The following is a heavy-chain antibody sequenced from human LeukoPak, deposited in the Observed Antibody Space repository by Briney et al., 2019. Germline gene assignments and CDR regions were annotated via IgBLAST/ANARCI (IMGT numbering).Heavy chain of an antibody. Sequence: GGSLRLPCAASGFTFSSYGMHWVRQAPGKGLEWVAVISYDGSNKYYADSVKGRFTISRDNSKNTLYLQMNSLRAEDTAVYYCAKDLLLRVFDYWGQGTLVTVSS. J-gene: IGHJ4*02. CDR3: AKDLLLRVFDY. CDR2: ISYDGSNK. D-gene: IGHD3-10*01. CDR1: GFTFSSYG. V-gene: IGHV3-30*18.